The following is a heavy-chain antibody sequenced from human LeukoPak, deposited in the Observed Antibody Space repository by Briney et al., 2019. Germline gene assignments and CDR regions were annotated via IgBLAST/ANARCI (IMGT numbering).Heavy chain of an antibody. J-gene: IGHJ5*02. Sequence: KPSETLSLTCTVSGGSISSSSYYWGWIRQPPGKGLEWIGSIYYSGSTYYNPSLKSRVTISVDTSKNQFSLKLSSVTAADTAVYYCARRRATDAAWGQGTLVTVSS. CDR3: ARRRATDAA. CDR2: IYYSGST. V-gene: IGHV4-39*01. CDR1: GGSISSSSYY.